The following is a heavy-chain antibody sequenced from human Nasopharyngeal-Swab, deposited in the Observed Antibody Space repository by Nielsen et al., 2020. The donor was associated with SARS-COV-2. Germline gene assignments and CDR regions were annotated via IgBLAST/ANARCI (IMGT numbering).Heavy chain of an antibody. CDR2: IQQDGTEK. D-gene: IGHD1-7*01. CDR3: ARLKHDWNYGGATYFDY. J-gene: IGHJ4*02. CDR1: GYSFRTYG. Sequence: GGSLRLSCVASGYSFRTYGMSWVRQAPGKGLEWVANIQQDGTEKSYVDSVKGRFTISKDNAKNSLYLQMNSLRAEDTAVYYCARLKHDWNYGGATYFDYWGQGTLVTVSS. V-gene: IGHV3-7*01.